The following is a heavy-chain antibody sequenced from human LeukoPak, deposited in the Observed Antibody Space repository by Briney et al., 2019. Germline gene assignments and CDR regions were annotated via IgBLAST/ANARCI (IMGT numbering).Heavy chain of an antibody. Sequence: HPGRSLRLSCAASGFTFSSYGMHWVRQAPGKGVEWVAVISYDGSNKYYADSVKGRFTISRDNSKNTLYLQMNSLRAEDTAVYYCAKGGYSYYLDYWGQGTLVTVSS. CDR3: AKGGYSYYLDY. D-gene: IGHD3-22*01. V-gene: IGHV3-30*18. CDR1: GFTFSSYG. CDR2: ISYDGSNK. J-gene: IGHJ4*02.